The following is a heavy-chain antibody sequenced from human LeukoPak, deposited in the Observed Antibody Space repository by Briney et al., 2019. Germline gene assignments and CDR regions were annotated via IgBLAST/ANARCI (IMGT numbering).Heavy chain of an antibody. Sequence: SETLSLICTVSGGSISSYYWSWIRQPPGKGLEWIGYIYYSGSTNYNPSLKSRVTISVDTSKNQASLKLSTVTAADTAVYYCARVLNGSGSEKNYFDYWGQGALVAVSS. CDR3: ARVLNGSGSEKNYFDY. CDR1: GGSISSYY. CDR2: IYYSGST. J-gene: IGHJ4*02. D-gene: IGHD1-14*01. V-gene: IGHV4-59*01.